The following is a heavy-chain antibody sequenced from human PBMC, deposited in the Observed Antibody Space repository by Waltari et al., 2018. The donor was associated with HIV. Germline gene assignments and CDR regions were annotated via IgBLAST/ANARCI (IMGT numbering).Heavy chain of an antibody. CDR1: GGSINNYY. Sequence: QVQLQESGPGLVKPSETLSLTCIVSGGSINNYYWNWIRQPAGKGLEWLGRINASGGTNYHPSLKSRVTMSVDTSKNQFSLKLTSVTAADTAVYFCARETSGPTWRLFDSWGQGTLVTVSS. CDR2: INASGGT. CDR3: ARETSGPTWRLFDS. D-gene: IGHD1-26*01. J-gene: IGHJ4*02. V-gene: IGHV4-4*07.